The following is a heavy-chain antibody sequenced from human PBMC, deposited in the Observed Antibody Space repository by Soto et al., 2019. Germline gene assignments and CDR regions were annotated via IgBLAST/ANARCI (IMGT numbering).Heavy chain of an antibody. D-gene: IGHD3-10*01. J-gene: IGHJ4*02. V-gene: IGHV1-2*06. CDR3: AREITYGGGSFSLGL. Sequence: SVKGSCKTSGYFFTSHYIHWVRLAPVRGLEWMGRINPNNGDTNSPQKFQGRVTMTSDTSISTAYMEMSGLRSDDTALYYCAREITYGGGSFSLGLWGQGTLVTVSS. CDR1: GYFFTSHY. CDR2: INPNNGDT.